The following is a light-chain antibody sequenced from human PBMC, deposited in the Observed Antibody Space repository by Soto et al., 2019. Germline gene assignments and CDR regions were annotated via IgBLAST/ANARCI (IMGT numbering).Light chain of an antibody. V-gene: IGKV3-11*01. CDR1: QSVSNY. CDR2: EAS. CDR3: QQRSNWPIT. Sequence: EIVLTQSPATLSLSPGERATLSCPASQSVSNYLAWYQQKPGQAPRLLIYEASNRATGIPDRFSGSGSGTDFTLTISSLEPEDFAVYYCQQRSNWPITFGQGTRLEIK. J-gene: IGKJ5*01.